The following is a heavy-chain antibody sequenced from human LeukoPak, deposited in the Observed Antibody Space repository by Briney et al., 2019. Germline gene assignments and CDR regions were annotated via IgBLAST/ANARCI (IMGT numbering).Heavy chain of an antibody. J-gene: IGHJ3*02. CDR2: ISAYNGNT. Sequence: GASVKVSCKASGYTFTSYGISWVRQAPGQGLEWMGWISAYNGNTNYAQKLQGRVTMTTDTSTSTAYMELRSLRSDDTAVYYCARGIVVVITNELDAFYIWGQGTMVTVSS. D-gene: IGHD3-22*01. CDR3: ARGIVVVITNELDAFYI. CDR1: GYTFTSYG. V-gene: IGHV1-18*01.